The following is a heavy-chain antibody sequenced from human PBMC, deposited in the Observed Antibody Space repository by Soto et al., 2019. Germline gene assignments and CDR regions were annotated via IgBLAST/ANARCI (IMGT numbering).Heavy chain of an antibody. J-gene: IGHJ4*02. CDR3: ARGPGGSIVVVPAAAEDVAFYHPIDY. Sequence: GGSLRLSCAASGFTFSSYGMHWVRQAPGKGLEWVAVIWYDGSNKYYADSVKGRFTISRDNSKNTLYLQMNSLRAEDTAVYYCARGPGGSIVVVPAAAEDVAFYHPIDYWGQGTLVTVSS. V-gene: IGHV3-33*01. D-gene: IGHD2-2*01. CDR2: IWYDGSNK. CDR1: GFTFSSYG.